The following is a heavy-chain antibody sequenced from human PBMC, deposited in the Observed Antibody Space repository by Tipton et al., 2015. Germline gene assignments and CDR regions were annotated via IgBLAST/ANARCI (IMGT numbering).Heavy chain of an antibody. CDR1: GYIFYIYG. CDR3: ARDREDYFGSSGYLDALDI. CDR2: ISPYDGNT. V-gene: IGHV1-18*01. J-gene: IGHJ3*02. Sequence: QSGAEVKKPGASVKVSCEASGYIFYIYGITWVRQAPGQGLEWMGGISPYDGNTIYAQKFQGRVTMTTDTHTSTAYMDLRSLRSDDTAVFYCARDREDYFGSSGYLDALDIWCQGTTVTVSS. D-gene: IGHD3-22*01.